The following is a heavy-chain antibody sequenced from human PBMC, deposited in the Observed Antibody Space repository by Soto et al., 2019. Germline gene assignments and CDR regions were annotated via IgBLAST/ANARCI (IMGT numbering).Heavy chain of an antibody. V-gene: IGHV1-46*01. CDR2: IHPSGGSA. CDR3: ARDRARGGNSWPAS. D-gene: IGHD6-13*01. J-gene: IGHJ5*02. Sequence: QVQPVQSGAEVKKPGASVKVSCKASGYTFTSYYLHWVRQAPGQGLEWMGIIHPSGGSARYAQKFQGRVTMTRDTSTSTVYMELTSLRSDDTAVYYCARDRARGGNSWPASWGQGTLVTVSS. CDR1: GYTFTSYY.